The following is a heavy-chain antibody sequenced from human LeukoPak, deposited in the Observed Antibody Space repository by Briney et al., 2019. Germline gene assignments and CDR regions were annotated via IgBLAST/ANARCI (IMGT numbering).Heavy chain of an antibody. V-gene: IGHV4-39*01. CDR3: ARARIAADLFDY. CDR1: GGSISSSSYY. CDR2: IYHSGST. J-gene: IGHJ4*02. Sequence: SETLSLTCTVSGGSISSSSYYWGWIRQPPGKGLEWIGSIYHSGSTYYNPSLKSRVTISVDTSKNQFSLKLSSVTAADTAVYYCARARIAADLFDYWGQGTLVTVSS. D-gene: IGHD6-25*01.